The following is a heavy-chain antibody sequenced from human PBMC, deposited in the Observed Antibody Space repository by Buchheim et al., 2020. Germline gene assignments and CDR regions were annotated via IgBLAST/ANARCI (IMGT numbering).Heavy chain of an antibody. Sequence: QVQLQQWGAGLLKPSETLSLTCAVYGGSFSGYYWSWIRQPPGKGLEWIGEINHSGSTNYNPSLKSRVTISVDTSKNQFSLKLSSVTAADTAVYHCARDRGYCTNGVCYPSYYYYGMDVWGQGTT. D-gene: IGHD2-8*01. J-gene: IGHJ6*02. CDR1: GGSFSGYY. CDR3: ARDRGYCTNGVCYPSYYYYGMDV. CDR2: INHSGST. V-gene: IGHV4-34*01.